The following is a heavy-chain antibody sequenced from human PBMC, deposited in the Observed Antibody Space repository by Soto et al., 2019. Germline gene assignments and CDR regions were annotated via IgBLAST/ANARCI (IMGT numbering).Heavy chain of an antibody. CDR2: IYYSGST. Sequence: SETLSLSCTVSGGSSSSAYCSWIRQPPGKGLEWIGYIYYSGSTNYNPSLKSRVTISVDTSKNQFSLKLSSVTAADTAVYYCARDLGRFDDYGDSDAFDIWGQGTMVT. J-gene: IGHJ3*02. V-gene: IGHV4-59*01. D-gene: IGHD4-17*01. CDR1: GGSSSSAY. CDR3: ARDLGRFDDYGDSDAFDI.